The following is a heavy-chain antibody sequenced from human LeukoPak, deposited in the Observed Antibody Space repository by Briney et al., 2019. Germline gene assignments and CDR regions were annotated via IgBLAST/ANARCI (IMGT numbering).Heavy chain of an antibody. CDR3: ARNGQSGFSFDP. J-gene: IGHJ5*02. Sequence: SETLSLTCTVSGGSISSYYWSWILQAPGKGLEWIGYIYYSGSTNYNPSLKSRVNISVDTSKSQFSLKLSSVTAADTAVYYCARNGQSGFSFDPWGQGTLVTVSS. D-gene: IGHD1-26*01. CDR1: GGSISSYY. CDR2: IYYSGST. V-gene: IGHV4-59*08.